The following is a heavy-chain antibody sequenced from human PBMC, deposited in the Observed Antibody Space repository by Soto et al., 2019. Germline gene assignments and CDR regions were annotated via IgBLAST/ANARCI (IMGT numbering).Heavy chain of an antibody. D-gene: IGHD2-2*01. V-gene: IGHV3-23*01. CDR2: ISGSGGST. J-gene: IGHJ4*02. CDR1: GLTFSSYA. Sequence: GSLRLSCAASGLTFSSYAMSWVRQAPGKGLEWVSAISGSGGSTYYADSVKGRFTISRDNSKNTLYLQMNSLRAEDTAVYYCAKRALDCSSTYGYVPKNYYFDYRGQGTLVTGSA. CDR3: AKRALDCSSTYGYVPKNYYFDY.